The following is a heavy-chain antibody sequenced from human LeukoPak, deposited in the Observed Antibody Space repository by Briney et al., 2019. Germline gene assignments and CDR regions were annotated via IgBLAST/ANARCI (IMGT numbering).Heavy chain of an antibody. Sequence: ASVKVSCRTSGYTFTGYYMHWVRQAPGQGLEWMGRINPNSGGTNYAQRFQGRVTVTRDTSISTDYMELSRLRSDDTAVYYCARGSSTSLLTVLVDYWGQGTLVTVSS. CDR3: ARGSSTSLLTVLVDY. V-gene: IGHV1-2*06. CDR1: GYTFTGYY. J-gene: IGHJ4*02. CDR2: INPNSGGT. D-gene: IGHD2-2*01.